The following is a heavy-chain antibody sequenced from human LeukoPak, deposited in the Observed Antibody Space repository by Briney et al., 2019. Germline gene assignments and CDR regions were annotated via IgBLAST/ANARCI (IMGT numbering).Heavy chain of an antibody. CDR3: ARARYYYDSSGYFNC. V-gene: IGHV1-2*02. CDR2: INPNSGGT. CDR1: GYTFTGYY. Sequence: ASVKVSCKASGYTFTGYYMHWVRQAPGQGLEWMGCINPNSGGTNYAQKFQGRVTMTRDTSISTAYMELSRLRSDDTAVYYCARARYYYDSSGYFNCWGQGTLVTVSS. J-gene: IGHJ4*02. D-gene: IGHD3-22*01.